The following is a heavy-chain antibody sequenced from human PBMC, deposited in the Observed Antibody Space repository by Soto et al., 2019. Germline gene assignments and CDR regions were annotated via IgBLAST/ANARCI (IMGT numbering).Heavy chain of an antibody. D-gene: IGHD2-15*01. J-gene: IGHJ6*02. Sequence: QVQLVQSGAEVKKPGSSVKVSCKASGGTFSSYAISWVRQAPGQGLEWVGGIIPIFGTANYAQKFQGRVTITADESTRTAYMELSSLRSEDTAVYYCASQVVATDSYYYCGMDVWGQGTTVTVSS. V-gene: IGHV1-69*01. CDR2: IIPIFGTA. CDR3: ASQVVATDSYYYCGMDV. CDR1: GGTFSSYA.